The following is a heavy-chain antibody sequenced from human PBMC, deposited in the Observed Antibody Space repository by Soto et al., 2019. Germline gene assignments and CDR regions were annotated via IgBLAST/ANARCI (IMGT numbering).Heavy chain of an antibody. CDR2: ISGSGGST. CDR1: GFTFSSYA. Sequence: GGSLRLSCAASGFTFSSYAMSWVRQAPGKGLEWVSAISGSGGSTYYADSVKGRFTISRDNSKNTLYLQMNSLRAEDTAVYYCAKGPLDCSGGSCSGWFDPWGQGTLVTVSS. CDR3: AKGPLDCSGGSCSGWFDP. V-gene: IGHV3-23*01. J-gene: IGHJ5*02. D-gene: IGHD2-15*01.